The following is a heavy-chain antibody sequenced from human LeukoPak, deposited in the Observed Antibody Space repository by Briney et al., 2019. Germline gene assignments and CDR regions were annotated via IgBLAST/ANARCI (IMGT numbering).Heavy chain of an antibody. D-gene: IGHD3-3*01. J-gene: IGHJ5*02. CDR3: AREIRFLAGDDWFDP. CDR1: GGTFSSYA. Sequence: ASVKVPCKASGGTFSSYAISWVRQAPGQGLEWMGGIIPIFGTANYAQKFQGRVTITADESTSTAYMELSSLRSEDTAVYYCAREIRFLAGDDWFDPWGQGTLVTVSS. V-gene: IGHV1-69*13. CDR2: IIPIFGTA.